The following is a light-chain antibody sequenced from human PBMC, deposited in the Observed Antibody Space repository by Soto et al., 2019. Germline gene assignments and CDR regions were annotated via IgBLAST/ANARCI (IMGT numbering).Light chain of an antibody. CDR1: QSVSSY. Sequence: EIVLTQSPAILSMSPGERATLSCRASQSVSSYFAWYQQKPGQAPRLLIYDAYNRATGVPARFSGSGSVTDFTLTSSSLVPEDFAVYYCQQRRYWPVTFGQGTKVEIK. J-gene: IGKJ1*01. CDR3: QQRRYWPVT. V-gene: IGKV3-11*01. CDR2: DAY.